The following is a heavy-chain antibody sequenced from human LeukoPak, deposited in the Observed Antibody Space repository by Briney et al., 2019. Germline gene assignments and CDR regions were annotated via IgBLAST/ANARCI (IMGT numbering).Heavy chain of an antibody. Sequence: GGSLRLSCAASGFTFSSYWMSWVRQAPGKGLEWVANIKQDGSEKYYVDSVKGRFTISRDNAKNSLYLQMNSLRAEDTAVYYCARVAVGGPTHFDYWGQGTLVTVSS. D-gene: IGHD6-19*01. CDR3: ARVAVGGPTHFDY. CDR2: IKQDGSEK. J-gene: IGHJ4*02. V-gene: IGHV3-7*01. CDR1: GFTFSSYW.